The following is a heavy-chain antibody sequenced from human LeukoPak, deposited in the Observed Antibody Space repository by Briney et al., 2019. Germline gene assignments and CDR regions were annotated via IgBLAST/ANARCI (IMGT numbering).Heavy chain of an antibody. J-gene: IGHJ4*02. CDR3: ARLGYCSSTSCFDH. CDR1: GYTFTDYS. CDR2: INPNSGGT. Sequence: ASVKVSCKASGYTFTDYSIHWVRQAPGQGLEWMGWINPNSGGTNCAQKFQGRVTMTRDTSISTAYMDLSRLRSDDTAVYYCARLGYCSSTSCFDHWGQGTLVTVSS. D-gene: IGHD2-2*01. V-gene: IGHV1-2*02.